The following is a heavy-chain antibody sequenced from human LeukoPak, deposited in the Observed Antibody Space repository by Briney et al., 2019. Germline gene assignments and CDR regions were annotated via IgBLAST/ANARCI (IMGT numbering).Heavy chain of an antibody. CDR2: IHNSGTT. V-gene: IGHV4-34*01. D-gene: IGHD3-10*01. J-gene: IGHJ4*02. CDR3: ARRYYYNLGSFPFDF. CDR1: GGPFSGYF. Sequence: SETLSLACAVSGGPFSGYFWSWIRQPPGKGLEWIGEIHNSGTTNYNPSLNSRVTISEDTSKNQIYLNLRSVTAADTAVYYCARRYYYNLGSFPFDFWGQGTLVTVSS.